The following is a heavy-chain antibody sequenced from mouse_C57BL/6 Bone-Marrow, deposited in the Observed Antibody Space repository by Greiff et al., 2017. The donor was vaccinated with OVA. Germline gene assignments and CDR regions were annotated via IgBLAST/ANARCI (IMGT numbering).Heavy chain of an antibody. D-gene: IGHD1-2*01. Sequence: QVKLQQSGAELARPGASVKLSCKASGYTFTSYGISWVKQRTGQGLEWIGEIYPRSGNTYYNEKFKGKATLTADKSSSTAYMELRSLTSEDSAVYFCARRRPWFAYWGQGTLVTVSA. V-gene: IGHV1-81*01. CDR3: ARRRPWFAY. CDR2: IYPRSGNT. J-gene: IGHJ3*01. CDR1: GYTFTSYG.